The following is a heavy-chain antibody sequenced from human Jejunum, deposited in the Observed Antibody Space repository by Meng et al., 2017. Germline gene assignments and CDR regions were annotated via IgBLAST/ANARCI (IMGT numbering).Heavy chain of an antibody. Sequence: QITLKESGPTLVTPTQTLTLTCSPSGVSLSSTRVSVGWIRQTPGKALEWLALIYWDDDKRYNPSLMSRLTITKDTSMNHVVLTMTNIDPVDTGTYYCTHRREDPRSAFYYLDYWGRGTLVTVSS. CDR2: IYWDDDK. D-gene: IGHD2-15*01. CDR1: GVSLSSTRVS. V-gene: IGHV2-5*02. CDR3: THRREDPRSAFYYLDY. J-gene: IGHJ4*02.